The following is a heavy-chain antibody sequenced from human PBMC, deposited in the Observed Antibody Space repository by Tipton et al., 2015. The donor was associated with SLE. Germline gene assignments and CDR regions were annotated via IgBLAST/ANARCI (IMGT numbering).Heavy chain of an antibody. CDR2: IYYSGNT. CDR3: ARGKGWFDP. V-gene: IGHV4-59*01. J-gene: IGHJ5*02. Sequence: LRLSCAASGFTFGDYYMSWIRQAPGKGLEWIGYIYYSGNTKYNPSLKSRVTISVDTSKNQFSLKLSSVTAADTALYYCARGKGWFDPWGQGTLVTVSS. CDR1: GFTFGDYY.